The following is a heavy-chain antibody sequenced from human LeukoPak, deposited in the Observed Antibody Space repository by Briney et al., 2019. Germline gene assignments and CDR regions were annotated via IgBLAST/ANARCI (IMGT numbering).Heavy chain of an antibody. V-gene: IGHV3-48*02. D-gene: IGHD6-19*01. Sequence: GGSLRLSCAASGFTFSSYSMNWVRQAPGKGLEWLSHISASGTTIYYAESVEGRFNISRDNVKNSLFLQMNSLRDEDTTVYYCARSNSSGRGAFDIWGQGTMVSVSS. CDR3: ARSNSSGRGAFDI. CDR1: GFTFSSYS. J-gene: IGHJ3*02. CDR2: ISASGTTI.